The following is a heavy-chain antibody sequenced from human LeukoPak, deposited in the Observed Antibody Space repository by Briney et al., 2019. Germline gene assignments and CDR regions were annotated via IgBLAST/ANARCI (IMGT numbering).Heavy chain of an antibody. V-gene: IGHV3-33*01. CDR1: GFTFSSYG. J-gene: IGHJ4*02. Sequence: PGRSLRLSCAASGFTFSSYGMHWVRQAPGKGLEWVAVIWYDGSNKYHADSVKGRFTISRDNSKNTLYLQMNSLRAEDTAVYYCARVRYYYDSSGYYGPRGYYFDYWGQGTLVTVSS. D-gene: IGHD3-22*01. CDR3: ARVRYYYDSSGYYGPRGYYFDY. CDR2: IWYDGSNK.